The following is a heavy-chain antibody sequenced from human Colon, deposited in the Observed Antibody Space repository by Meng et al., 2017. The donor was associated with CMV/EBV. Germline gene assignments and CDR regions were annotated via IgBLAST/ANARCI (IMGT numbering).Heavy chain of an antibody. CDR1: GGSISGHY. V-gene: IGHV4-4*07. CDR3: GRAGARGVPIDV. J-gene: IGHJ1*01. CDR2: IYSNVSI. D-gene: IGHD3-10*01. Sequence: QVQLQGSVPGLVKPSAPWSPTCTVPGGSISGHYWTWIRRPAGEGLQWLGRIYSNVSIDENYSLRSRVTISVDTSKNQLSLRLTSVTAADTAVYYCGRAGARGVPIDVWGRGTLVTVSS.